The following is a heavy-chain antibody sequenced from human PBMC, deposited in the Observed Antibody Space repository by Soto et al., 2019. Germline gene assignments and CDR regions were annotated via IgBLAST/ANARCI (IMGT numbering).Heavy chain of an antibody. V-gene: IGHV3-48*02. CDR1: GFTFDNYA. Sequence: EVQLVESGGGLVQPGGDLRLSCVASGFTFDNYAMNWVRQAPGKGLEWLSWISVGSYDIEYSDSGNGRFTISRDNAKNSLYLQLNSLKDEDTAVYYCARDHLWAFDYWGQGTLVTVTS. D-gene: IGHD3-16*01. CDR2: ISVGSYDI. J-gene: IGHJ4*02. CDR3: ARDHLWAFDY.